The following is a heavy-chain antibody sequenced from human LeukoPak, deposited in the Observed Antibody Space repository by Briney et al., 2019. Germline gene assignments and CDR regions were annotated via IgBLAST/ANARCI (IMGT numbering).Heavy chain of an antibody. CDR3: AKDVSPRGSSSWRHFDY. J-gene: IGHJ4*02. Sequence: GGSLRLSCSASGFTFSSYGVHWVRQARGKGLEWVAFIRYDGSNKYYADSVKGRFTISRDNSKNTLYLQMNSLRAEDTAVYYCAKDVSPRGSSSWRHFDYWGQGTLVTVSS. V-gene: IGHV3-30*02. CDR1: GFTFSSYG. D-gene: IGHD6-13*01. CDR2: IRYDGSNK.